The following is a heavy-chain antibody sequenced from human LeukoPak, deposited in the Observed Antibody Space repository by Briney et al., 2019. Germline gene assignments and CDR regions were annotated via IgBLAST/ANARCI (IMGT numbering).Heavy chain of an antibody. J-gene: IGHJ4*02. V-gene: IGHV3-11*01. CDR2: ISSSGSTI. CDR1: GFTFSDYY. D-gene: IGHD2-15*01. CDR3: AKAYCSGGSCYYFDY. Sequence: TGGSLRLSCAASGFTFSDYYMSWIRQAPGKGLEWVSYISSSGSTIYYADSVKGRFTISRDNAKNSLYLQMNSLRAEDTALYYCAKAYCSGGSCYYFDYWGQGTLVSVSS.